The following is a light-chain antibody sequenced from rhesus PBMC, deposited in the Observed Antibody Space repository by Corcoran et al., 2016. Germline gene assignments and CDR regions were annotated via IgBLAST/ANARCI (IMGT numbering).Light chain of an antibody. CDR1: QGINKE. J-gene: IGKJ4*01. CDR2: AVS. V-gene: IGKV1-94*01. CDR3: QPDYNTPLT. Sequence: RVTVTCRASQGINKELSWYQQKPGKAPTLLIYAVSSLQTGVSSWFSGSGSGTDFTLTISSLPPEDVATYYCQPDYNTPLTFGGGTKVELK.